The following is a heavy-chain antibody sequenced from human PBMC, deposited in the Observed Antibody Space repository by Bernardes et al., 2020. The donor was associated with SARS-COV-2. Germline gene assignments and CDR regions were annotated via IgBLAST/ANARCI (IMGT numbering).Heavy chain of an antibody. CDR3: VKDPGYDSAY. J-gene: IGHJ4*02. D-gene: IGHD6-25*01. Sequence: GWSLRLSCAASGFIFSDSAMTWVRRAPGKGLEWVSTISGSGGFTYYADSVKGRFTISRDNSKRTLDLHMSGLRVEDTAVYHCVKDPGYDSAYWGQGTLVAVSS. CDR1: GFIFSDSA. V-gene: IGHV3-23*01. CDR2: ISGSGGFT.